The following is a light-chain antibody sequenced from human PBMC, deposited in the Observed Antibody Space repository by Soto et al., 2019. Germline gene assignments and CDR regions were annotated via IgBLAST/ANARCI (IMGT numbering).Light chain of an antibody. CDR1: QSVGGD. CDR2: GTS. Sequence: VVMTQSPATLSLSPGEGATLSCRASQSVGGDVAWYQQKPGQAPRLLIYGTSTRATGIPARFSGSRSGTEFTLTISSLQSEDFAVYYCQQYNNWPPMYTFGQGTKLEIK. V-gene: IGKV3-15*01. J-gene: IGKJ2*01. CDR3: QQYNNWPPMYT.